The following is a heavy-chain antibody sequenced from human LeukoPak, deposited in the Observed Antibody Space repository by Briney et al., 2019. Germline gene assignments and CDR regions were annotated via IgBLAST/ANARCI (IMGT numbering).Heavy chain of an antibody. D-gene: IGHD6-19*01. Sequence: PGGSLTLSCPASGFTFSSYLLHWVRQAPGKGLAGVARINYYGSSTHYPHSVKGGITISRDNAKNSLLLQMNVLTAEDTALYYCAKGSSLAVAGTMGYYYYYFMDVGGKGTTDTISS. CDR1: GFTFSSYL. CDR2: INYYGSST. J-gene: IGHJ6*03. CDR3: AKGSSLAVAGTMGYYYYYFMDV. V-gene: IGHV3-74*01.